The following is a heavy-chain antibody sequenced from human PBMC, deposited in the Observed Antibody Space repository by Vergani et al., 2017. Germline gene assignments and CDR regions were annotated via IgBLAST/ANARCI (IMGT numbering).Heavy chain of an antibody. CDR2: INPNSGGT. CDR3: AREGSDNGSSTSCYINYYYYMDV. Sequence: QVQLVQSGAEVKKPGASVKVSCKASGYTFTGYYMHWVRQAPGQGLEWMGWINPNSGGTNYAQKFQGRVTMTRDTSISTAYMELSRLRSDDTAVYYCAREGSDNGSSTSCYINYYYYMDVWGKGTTVTVSS. D-gene: IGHD2-2*02. J-gene: IGHJ6*03. V-gene: IGHV1-2*02. CDR1: GYTFTGYY.